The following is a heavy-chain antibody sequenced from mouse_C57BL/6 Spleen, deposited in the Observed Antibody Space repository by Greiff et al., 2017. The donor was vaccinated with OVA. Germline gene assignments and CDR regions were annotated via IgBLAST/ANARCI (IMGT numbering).Heavy chain of an antibody. D-gene: IGHD1-1*01. V-gene: IGHV1-39*01. CDR1: GYSFTDYN. CDR3: ARGATVVAGDYGV. Sequence: VQLKQSGPELVKPGASVKISCKASGYSFTDYNMNWVKQSHGKSLEWIGVINPNYGTTSYNQKFKGKATLTVDQSSSTADMQLNSLTSEYSAVYYSARGATVVAGDYGVWGTGTTVTVAS. CDR2: INPNYGTT. J-gene: IGHJ1*03.